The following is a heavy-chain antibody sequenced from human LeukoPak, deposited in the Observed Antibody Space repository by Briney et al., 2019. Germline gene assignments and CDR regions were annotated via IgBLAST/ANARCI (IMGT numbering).Heavy chain of an antibody. CDR2: NSGSGGST. J-gene: IGHJ4*02. Sequence: GGSLRLSCAASGFTFSSYGMTWVRQAPGKGLEWVSGNSGSGGSTYYADSVKGRFTISRDNSKNTLYLEMNSLRAEDTAVYYCARRGGWYSLDYWGQGTLVTVSS. D-gene: IGHD6-19*01. V-gene: IGHV3-23*01. CDR1: GFTFSSYG. CDR3: ARRGGWYSLDY.